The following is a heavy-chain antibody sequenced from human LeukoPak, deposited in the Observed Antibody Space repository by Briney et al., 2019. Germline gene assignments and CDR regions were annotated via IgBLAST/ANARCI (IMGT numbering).Heavy chain of an antibody. CDR2: IYHSGST. D-gene: IGHD1-26*01. CDR3: AAHSGGSNFDY. CDR1: GFAFSNYAM. J-gene: IGHJ4*02. V-gene: IGHV4-4*02. Sequence: PGGSLRLSCAASGFAFSNYAMNWVRQPPGKGLEWIGEIYHSGSTKYSPSLKNRLTISLDKSRNQFSLKLTSVTAADTAVYYCAAHSGGSNFDYWGQGTLVTVSS.